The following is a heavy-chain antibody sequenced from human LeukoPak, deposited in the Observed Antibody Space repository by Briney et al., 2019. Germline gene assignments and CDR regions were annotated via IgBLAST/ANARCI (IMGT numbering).Heavy chain of an antibody. Sequence: GGSLRLSCAVSGLTSSTYATSYAMTWVRQAPGKGLEWVSGISGSGGSTYYAESVKGRFTISRGNFKNTLYLQMNSLRDDDTAIYYCAKGATSGWLLYWFDPWGQGTLVTVSS. J-gene: IGHJ5*02. CDR3: AKGATSGWLLYWFDP. CDR1: GLTSSTYATSYA. D-gene: IGHD6-19*01. CDR2: ISGSGGST. V-gene: IGHV3-23*01.